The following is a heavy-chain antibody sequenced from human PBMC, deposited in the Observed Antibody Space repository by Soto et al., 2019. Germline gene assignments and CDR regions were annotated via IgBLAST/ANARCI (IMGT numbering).Heavy chain of an antibody. V-gene: IGHV3-33*01. CDR1: GFTFSSYG. CDR2: IWYDGSNK. Sequence: GGSLRLSCAASGFTFSSYGMHWVRQAPGKGLEWVAVIWYDGSNKYYADSVKGRFTISRDNSKNTLYLQMNSLRAEDTAVYYCAREDIVVVPAAMAPRHVTDAFDIWGQGTMVTVSS. CDR3: AREDIVVVPAAMAPRHVTDAFDI. J-gene: IGHJ3*02. D-gene: IGHD2-2*01.